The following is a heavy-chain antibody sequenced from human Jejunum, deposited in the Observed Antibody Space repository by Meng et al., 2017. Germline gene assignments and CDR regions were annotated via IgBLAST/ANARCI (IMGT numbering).Heavy chain of an antibody. V-gene: IGHV4-59*12. CDR3: ARRIRGGSYLG. CDR1: GGSISSYS. D-gene: IGHD1-26*01. Sequence: QVQLQESGPGLVKSSETLSLTCTVSGGSISSYSWNWIRQPPGKGLEWIGYVSQSGSTKYSPSLESRVTISRDTSKKQFSLRLSSVTAADTAVYYCARRIRGGSYLGWGQGTLVTVSS. J-gene: IGHJ4*02. CDR2: VSQSGST.